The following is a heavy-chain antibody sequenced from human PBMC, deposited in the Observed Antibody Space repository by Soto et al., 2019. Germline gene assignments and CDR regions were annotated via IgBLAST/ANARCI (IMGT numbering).Heavy chain of an antibody. Sequence: ASVKVSCKASGYTFTGYYMHWVRQAPGQGLEWMGWINPNSGGTNYAQKFQGWVTMTRDTSISTAYMELSRLRSDDTAVYYCARVIAVAGWELGAFDIWGQGTMVTVSS. CDR1: GYTFTGYY. CDR2: INPNSGGT. V-gene: IGHV1-2*04. D-gene: IGHD6-19*01. CDR3: ARVIAVAGWELGAFDI. J-gene: IGHJ3*02.